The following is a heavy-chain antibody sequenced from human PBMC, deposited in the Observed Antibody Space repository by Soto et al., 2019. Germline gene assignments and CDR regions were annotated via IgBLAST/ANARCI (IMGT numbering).Heavy chain of an antibody. CDR1: GYTFTSFD. J-gene: IGHJ3*01. CDR2: MNAQNGNS. Sequence: QVQLVQSGADVKKPGASVKVSCKASGYTFTSFDINWVRQAPGQGLEWLGWMNAQNGNSGSAKKFQGRVTMTRATSIDTAYMELSSLRSEDTAIYYCARECSGPNCPHYAFDLWGQGTLVTVSS. D-gene: IGHD2-15*01. V-gene: IGHV1-8*01. CDR3: ARECSGPNCPHYAFDL.